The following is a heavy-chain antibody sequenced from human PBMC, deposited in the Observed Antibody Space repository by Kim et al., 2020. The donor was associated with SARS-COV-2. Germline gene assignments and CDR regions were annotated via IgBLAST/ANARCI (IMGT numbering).Heavy chain of an antibody. V-gene: IGHV4-31*03. D-gene: IGHD5-18*01. CDR3: AREERGYSYGYSDYFDY. CDR1: GGSISSGGYY. J-gene: IGHJ4*02. Sequence: SETLFLTCTVSGGSISSGGYYCSWIRQHPGKGLEWIGYIYYSGSTYYNPSLKSRVTISVDKSKNQFSLKLSSVTAADTAVYYCAREERGYSYGYSDYFDYWGQGTLVTVSS. CDR2: IYYSGST.